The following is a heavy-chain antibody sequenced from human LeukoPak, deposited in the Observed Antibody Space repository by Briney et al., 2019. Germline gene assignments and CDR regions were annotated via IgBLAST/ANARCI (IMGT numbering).Heavy chain of an antibody. CDR3: AKERSLEIAVAGTIFDY. CDR2: IYSGGDT. D-gene: IGHD6-19*01. V-gene: IGHV3-66*01. J-gene: IGHJ4*02. Sequence: GGSLRLSCAASGFTVNSYYMGWVRQAPGKGLEWVSVIYSGGDTYYADSVKGRFTISRDNSKNMIYLEMSSLKAEDTAVYYCAKERSLEIAVAGTIFDYWGQGTLVTVSS. CDR1: GFTVNSYY.